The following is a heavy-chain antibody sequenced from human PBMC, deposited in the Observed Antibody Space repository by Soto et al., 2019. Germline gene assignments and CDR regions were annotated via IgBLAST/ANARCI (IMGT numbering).Heavy chain of an antibody. V-gene: IGHV4-39*01. CDR1: GGSISSSSYY. CDR2: IYYSGST. CDR3: ARNPTNYYDSSGYGMDV. Sequence: SETLGLSSTFSGGSISSSSYYMGWIRQPPGKGLEWIGSIYYSGSTYYNPSLKSRVTISVDTSKNQFSLKLSSVTAADTAVYYCARNPTNYYDSSGYGMDVWGQGTTVTVSS. J-gene: IGHJ6*02. D-gene: IGHD3-22*01.